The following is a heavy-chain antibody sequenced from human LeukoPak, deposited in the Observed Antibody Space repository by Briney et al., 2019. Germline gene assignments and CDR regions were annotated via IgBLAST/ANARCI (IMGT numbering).Heavy chain of an antibody. J-gene: IGHJ5*01. CDR3: ARGSGWLGS. Sequence: PSETLSLTCSVSGASIRGSYWTWIRQPPGKGLEWIGKIHHSGDTNHNPSLKSRVTVSLDPSRSQFSLRLSSVTAADTAVYYCARGSGWLGSWGQGTLVTVSS. D-gene: IGHD6-19*01. CDR1: GASIRGSY. V-gene: IGHV4-59*08. CDR2: IHHSGDT.